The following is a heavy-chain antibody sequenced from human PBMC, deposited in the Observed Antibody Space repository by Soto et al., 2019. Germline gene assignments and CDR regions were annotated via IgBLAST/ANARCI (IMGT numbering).Heavy chain of an antibody. CDR2: IYTGGSI. J-gene: IGHJ5*02. D-gene: IGHD3-22*01. CDR3: ARDLDSSGSSPDWFDP. Sequence: PSETLSLTCTVSGGSLSNYYWSWIRQPTGKGLEWIGRIYTGGSINYNPSLKSRVTMSVDTSKQQFSLKLTSVTAADTAVYYCARDLDSSGSSPDWFDPWGQGTLVTVSS. CDR1: GGSLSNYY. V-gene: IGHV4-4*07.